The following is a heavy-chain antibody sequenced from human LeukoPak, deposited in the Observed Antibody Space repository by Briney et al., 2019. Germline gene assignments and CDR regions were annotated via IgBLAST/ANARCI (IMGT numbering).Heavy chain of an antibody. CDR1: GYSFTGYY. J-gene: IGHJ5*02. CDR2: ISPNNGDT. Sequence: ASVKVSCKASGYSFTGYYMHWVRQAPGQGLEWMGWISPNNGDTNYAQKFQDWVTMTRDTSINTAYMELSRLTSDDTAVYYCARGSLTGTASWFDPWGQGTLVTVS. CDR3: ARGSLTGTASWFDP. D-gene: IGHD3-9*01. V-gene: IGHV1-2*04.